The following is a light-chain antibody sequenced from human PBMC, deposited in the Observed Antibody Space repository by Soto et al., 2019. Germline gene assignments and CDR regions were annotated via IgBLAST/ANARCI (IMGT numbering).Light chain of an antibody. J-gene: IGLJ1*01. CDR1: SSDVGGYNY. CDR3: SSYTSSSAYV. Sequence: SVLTQPASVSGSPGQSITISCTGTSSDVGGYNYVSWYQQHPGKAPKPMIYDVSNRPSGVSNRFSGSKSGNTASLTISGLQAEDEADYYCSSYTSSSAYVFGTGTKVTVL. V-gene: IGLV2-14*01. CDR2: DVS.